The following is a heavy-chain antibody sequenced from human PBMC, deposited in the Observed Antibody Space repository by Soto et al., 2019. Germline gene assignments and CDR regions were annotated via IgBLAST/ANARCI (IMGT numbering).Heavy chain of an antibody. D-gene: IGHD3-3*01. J-gene: IGHJ4*02. CDR1: GGSISSGDYY. CDR2: IYYSGST. Sequence: PSETLSLTCTVSGGSISSGDYYWSWIRQPPGKGLEWIGYIYYSGSTYYNPSLKSRVTISVDTSKNQFSLKLSSVTAADTAVYYCARLDFWSGYLPDYWGQGTLVTVSS. CDR3: ARLDFWSGYLPDY. V-gene: IGHV4-30-4*01.